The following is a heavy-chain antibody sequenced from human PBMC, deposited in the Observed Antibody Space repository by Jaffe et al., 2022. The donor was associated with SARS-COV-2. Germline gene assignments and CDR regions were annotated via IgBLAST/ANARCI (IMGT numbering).Heavy chain of an antibody. CDR3: ARASGYGLFFDY. V-gene: IGHV4-61*02. J-gene: IGHJ4*02. Sequence: QVQLQESGPGLVKPSQTLSLTCTVSGGSISSGSYYWSWIRQPAGKGLEWIGRIYTSGSTNYNPSLKSRVTISVDTSKNQFSLKLSSVTAADTAVYYCARASGYGLFFDYWGQGTLVTVSS. CDR2: IYTSGST. D-gene: IGHD5-12*01. CDR1: GGSISSGSYY.